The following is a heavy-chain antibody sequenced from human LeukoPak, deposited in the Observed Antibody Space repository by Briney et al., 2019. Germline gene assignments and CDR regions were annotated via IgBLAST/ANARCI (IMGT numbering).Heavy chain of an antibody. V-gene: IGHV3-23*01. CDR2: ISNSGSDT. Sequence: GGSLRLSCAASGFTFSNYAISWVRQAPGKGLEWVSSISNSGSDTYLADSVKGRFTISRDNSKNTLYLQMNSLTAEDTAVYYCAKKPRQQPHEYWGQGTLVTVSS. J-gene: IGHJ4*02. CDR1: GFTFSNYA. D-gene: IGHD5-18*01. CDR3: AKKPRQQPHEY.